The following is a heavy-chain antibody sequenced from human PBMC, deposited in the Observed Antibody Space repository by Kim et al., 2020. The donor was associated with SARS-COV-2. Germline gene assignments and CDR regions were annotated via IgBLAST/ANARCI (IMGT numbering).Heavy chain of an antibody. V-gene: IGHV3-33*01. CDR3: ARATSEAVAGTRWVRYYYYGMDV. Sequence: GGSLRLSCAASGFTFSSYGMHWVRQAPGKGLEWVAVIWYDGSNKYYADSVKGRFTISRDNSKNTLYLQMNSLRAEDTAVYYCARATSEAVAGTRWVRYYYYGMDVWGQGTTVTVSS. CDR2: IWYDGSNK. D-gene: IGHD6-19*01. J-gene: IGHJ6*02. CDR1: GFTFSSYG.